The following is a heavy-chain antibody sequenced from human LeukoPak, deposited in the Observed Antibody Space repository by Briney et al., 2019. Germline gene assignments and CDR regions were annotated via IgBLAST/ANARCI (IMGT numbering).Heavy chain of an antibody. J-gene: IGHJ6*02. CDR2: IYHSGST. CDR1: GGSISSGGYS. Sequence: SETLSLTCAVSGGSISSGGYSWSWIRQPPGKGLEWIGYIYHSGSTYYNPSLKSRVTISVDTSKNQFSLKLSSVTAADTAVYYCAREVRIPFYGMDVWGQETTVTVSS. V-gene: IGHV4-30-2*01. CDR3: AREVRIPFYGMDV. D-gene: IGHD2-15*01.